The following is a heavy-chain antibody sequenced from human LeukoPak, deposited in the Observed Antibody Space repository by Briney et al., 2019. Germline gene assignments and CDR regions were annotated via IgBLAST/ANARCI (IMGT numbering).Heavy chain of an antibody. J-gene: IGHJ4*02. CDR1: GFTFSSYG. D-gene: IGHD1-26*01. V-gene: IGHV3-30*02. Sequence: GGSLRLSCAASGFTFSSYGMHWVRQAPGKGLEWVAFIRYDGSNKYYADSVKGRFTISRDNSKNTLYLQMNSLRAEDTAVYYCAKDKAKYSGSYFDYWGQGTLVTVSS. CDR3: AKDKAKYSGSYFDY. CDR2: IRYDGSNK.